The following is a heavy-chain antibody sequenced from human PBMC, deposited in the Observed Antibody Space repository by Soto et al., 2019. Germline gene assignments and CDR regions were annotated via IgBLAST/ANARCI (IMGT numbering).Heavy chain of an antibody. CDR1: GFNFGNYA. J-gene: IGHJ6*02. V-gene: IGHV3-9*01. CDR2: INWNSDKV. D-gene: IGHD3-10*01. Sequence: VLLVESGGGLVQPGRSLRLSCAVSGFNFGNYAMHWVRQAPGKGLEWVAAINWNSDKVAYADSVLGRFTISRDNAQNSLYLHMTSLTAEDTALYYCVRGPEELVYYNSIDVWGQGTTVTVS. CDR3: VRGPEELVYYNSIDV.